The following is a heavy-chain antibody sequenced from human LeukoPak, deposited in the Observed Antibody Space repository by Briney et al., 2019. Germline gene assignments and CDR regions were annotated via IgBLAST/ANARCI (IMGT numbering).Heavy chain of an antibody. D-gene: IGHD4-17*01. CDR2: IISSSSIYI. CDR1: GFTFSSYS. CDR3: ARTHDYGDYSYEYYFDY. Sequence: PGGSLRLSCAASGFTFSSYSMNWVRQAPGKGLEWVSSIISSSSIYIYSADSVKGRFTISRDNAKNSLYLQMNSLRAEDTAVYYCARTHDYGDYSYEYYFDYWGQGTLVTVSS. V-gene: IGHV3-21*01. J-gene: IGHJ4*02.